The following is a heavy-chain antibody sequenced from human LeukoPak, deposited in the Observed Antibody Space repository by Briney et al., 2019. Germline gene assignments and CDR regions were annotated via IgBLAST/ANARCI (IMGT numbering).Heavy chain of an antibody. D-gene: IGHD1-1*01. V-gene: IGHV4-4*07. CDR2: IYTSVAT. J-gene: IGHJ2*01. CDR3: AREDWKWYFDV. CDR1: GGSIGHYY. Sequence: PSETLSLTCIVSGGSIGHYYWSWIRQSAGNRLEWIGRIYTSVATHYNPSLQSRVAMSVDPSKNQFSLDLTSLTAADTAIYYCAREDWKWYFDVWGRGTVVTVS.